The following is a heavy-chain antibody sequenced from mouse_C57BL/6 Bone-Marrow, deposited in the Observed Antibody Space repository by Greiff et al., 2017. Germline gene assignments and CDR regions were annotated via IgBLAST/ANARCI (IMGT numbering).Heavy chain of an antibody. CDR2: IYPGDGDT. J-gene: IGHJ2*01. V-gene: IGHV1-80*01. CDR3: ARAGWLLGFDY. Sequence: QVQLQQSGAELVKPGASVKISCKASGYAFSSYWMNWVKQRPGKGLEWIGQIYPGDGDTNYNGKFKGKATLTADKSSSTAYMQLSSLTSEDSAVYFCARAGWLLGFDYWGPGTTLTVAS. D-gene: IGHD2-3*01. CDR1: GYAFSSYW.